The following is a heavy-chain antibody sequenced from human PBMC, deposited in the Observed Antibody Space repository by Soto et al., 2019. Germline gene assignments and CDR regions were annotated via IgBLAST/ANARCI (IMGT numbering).Heavy chain of an antibody. J-gene: IGHJ4*02. D-gene: IGHD6-19*01. CDR3: ARRQGSGWYEDLDY. CDR1: GYAFMAYH. CDR2: IKPNSGGT. Sequence: QVQLRQSGAEVKKPGSSVKVSCKASGYAFMAYHMHWVRQARGQRLEWMGWIKPNSGGTNFAQKFQAWTTKTKDTSINTVYMALRRLKSDDTAVYYCARRQGSGWYEDLDYWGQGTMVTVSS. V-gene: IGHV1-2*04.